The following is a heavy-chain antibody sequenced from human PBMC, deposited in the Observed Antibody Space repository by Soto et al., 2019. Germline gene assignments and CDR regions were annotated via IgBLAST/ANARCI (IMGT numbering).Heavy chain of an antibody. D-gene: IGHD5-18*01. CDR2: INHSGST. Sequence: SETLSLTCAVYGGSFSGYYWSWIRQPPGTGQEWIGEINHSGSTNYNPSLKSRVTISVDTSKNQFSLKLSSVTAADTAVYYCASSPGRRWIQLWYDPLDYWGQGTLVTVSS. V-gene: IGHV4-34*01. CDR1: GGSFSGYY. J-gene: IGHJ4*02. CDR3: ASSPGRRWIQLWYDPLDY.